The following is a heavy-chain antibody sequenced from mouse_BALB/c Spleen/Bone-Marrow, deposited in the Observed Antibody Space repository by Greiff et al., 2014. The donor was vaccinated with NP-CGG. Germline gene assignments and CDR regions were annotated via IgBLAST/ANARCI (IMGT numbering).Heavy chain of an antibody. V-gene: IGHV7-3*02. CDR1: GFTFTDYY. Sequence: DVQLEQSGGGLVQPGGSLRLSCTTSGFTFTDYYVRWVRQPPGKALEWMGFIRNKDNGYTTEYSASVKGRFTITRDNSQSILYLQKNTPVDEDGASYYCARDMRHLDYWGQGTPLTVSS. CDR2: IRNKDNGYTT. CDR3: ARDMRHLDY. J-gene: IGHJ2*01.